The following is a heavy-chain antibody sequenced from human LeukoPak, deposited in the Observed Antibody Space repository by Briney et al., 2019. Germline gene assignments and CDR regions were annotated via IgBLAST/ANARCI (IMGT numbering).Heavy chain of an antibody. J-gene: IGHJ5*02. V-gene: IGHV1-2*02. D-gene: IGHD5-18*01. CDR2: INPDSGGT. CDR3: ARARYNYGSNWFDP. Sequence: ASVKVSCKASGYTFTGYYMHWVRQAPGQGLEWMGWINPDSGGTNYAQKFQGRVTMTRDTSISTAYMELSRLRSDDTAGYYCARARYNYGSNWFDPWGQGTLVTVSS. CDR1: GYTFTGYY.